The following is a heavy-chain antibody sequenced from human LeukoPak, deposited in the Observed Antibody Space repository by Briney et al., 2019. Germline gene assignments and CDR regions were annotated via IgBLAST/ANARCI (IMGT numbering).Heavy chain of an antibody. Sequence: SETLSLTCAVYGGSFSGYYWSWIRQPPGRGLEWIGEINHSGSTNYNPSLKSRVTISVDRSKNQFSLNLSSVTAADTAVYYCAREGYCSGGSCDNWFDPWGQGTLVTVSS. CDR1: GGSFSGYY. CDR3: AREGYCSGGSCDNWFDP. J-gene: IGHJ5*02. CDR2: INHSGST. V-gene: IGHV4-34*01. D-gene: IGHD2-15*01.